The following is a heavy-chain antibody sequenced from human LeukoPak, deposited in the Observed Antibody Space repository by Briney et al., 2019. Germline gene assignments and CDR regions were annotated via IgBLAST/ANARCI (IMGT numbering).Heavy chain of an antibody. CDR2: IKSKSDGGTI. Sequence: PGGSLRLSCAASGFTFSSYEMNWVRQAPGKGLEWVGRIKSKSDGGTIGYAAPVKGRFTISRDDSENTLYLQMNSLKTDDTAVYYCTTYDSSGYYPFAYWGQGTLVTVSS. CDR3: TTYDSSGYYPFAY. CDR1: GFTFSSYE. D-gene: IGHD3-22*01. V-gene: IGHV3-15*01. J-gene: IGHJ4*02.